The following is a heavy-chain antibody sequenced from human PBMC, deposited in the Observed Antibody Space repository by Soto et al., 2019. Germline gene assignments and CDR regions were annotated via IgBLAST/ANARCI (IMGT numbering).Heavy chain of an antibody. D-gene: IGHD1-26*01. J-gene: IGHJ4*02. V-gene: IGHV4-34*01. Sequence: QVQLQQWGAGLLKPSETLSLTCAVYGVSFSGYYWSWIRQPPGKVLEWIGEINHSGSTNYNPSLKSRVTISVDTSKNQFSLKLSSVTAADTAVYYGAGVHGARFDYWGQGTLVTVSS. CDR3: AGVHGARFDY. CDR2: INHSGST. CDR1: GVSFSGYY.